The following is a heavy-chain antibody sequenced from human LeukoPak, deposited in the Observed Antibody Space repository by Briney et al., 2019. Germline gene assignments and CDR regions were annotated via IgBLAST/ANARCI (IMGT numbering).Heavy chain of an antibody. CDR2: TYSSGTT. J-gene: IGHJ4*02. D-gene: IGHD6-6*01. CDR3: AREPTYSSSLDY. V-gene: IGHV3-53*01. CDR1: GFTVSSNY. Sequence: GGSLRLSCAASGFTVSSNYMSWVRQAPGKGLEYISVTYSSGTTYYANSVRDRFTISRDNSRNTLYLQMNSLRPEDTAVYYCAREPTYSSSLDYWGQGTLVTVSS.